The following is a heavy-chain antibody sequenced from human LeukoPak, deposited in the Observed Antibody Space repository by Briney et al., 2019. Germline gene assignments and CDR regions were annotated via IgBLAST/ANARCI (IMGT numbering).Heavy chain of an antibody. CDR2: IYYSGST. V-gene: IGHV4-59*01. D-gene: IGHD3-10*01. J-gene: IGHJ4*02. Sequence: PSETLSLTCTVSGGSISSYYWSWIRQPPGKGLEWIGYIYYSGSTNYNPSLKSRVTISVDTSKNQFSLKLSSVTAADTAVYYCAREYGSGSLFDYWGQGTLVTVSS. CDR3: AREYGSGSLFDY. CDR1: GGSISSYY.